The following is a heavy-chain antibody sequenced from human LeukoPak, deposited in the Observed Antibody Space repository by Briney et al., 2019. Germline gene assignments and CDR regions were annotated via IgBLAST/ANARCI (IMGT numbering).Heavy chain of an antibody. CDR2: ISYDGSNK. CDR1: GFTFRSYA. V-gene: IGHV3-30-3*01. J-gene: IGHJ3*02. D-gene: IGHD3-22*01. CDR3: ARGGYYYDSSGYLKRDAFDI. Sequence: GGSLRLSCAASGFTFRSYAMHWVGQAPGKGLEGVAVISYDGSNKYYADSVKGRFTISRDNSKNTLYLQMNSLRAEDTAVYYCARGGYYYDSSGYLKRDAFDIWGQGTMVTVSS.